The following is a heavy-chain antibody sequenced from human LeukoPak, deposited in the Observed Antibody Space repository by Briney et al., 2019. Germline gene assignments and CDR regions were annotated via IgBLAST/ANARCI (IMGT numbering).Heavy chain of an antibody. CDR2: KYNSGGT. CDR3: AGRLEWERIRDAAFDI. D-gene: IGHD1-26*01. V-gene: IGHV4-39*07. J-gene: IGHJ3*02. CDR1: GGSIRSSSYH. Sequence: PSETLSLTCTVSGGSIRSSSYHWVFIRQPPGKGLEYIGSKYNSGGTYYNPSLKSRVTISVDTSKTQFSLKLSSVTAADTAVYYCAGRLEWERIRDAAFDIWGQGTMVTVSS.